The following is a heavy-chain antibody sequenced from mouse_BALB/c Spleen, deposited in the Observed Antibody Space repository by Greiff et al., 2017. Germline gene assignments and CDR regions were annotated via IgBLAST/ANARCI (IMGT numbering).Heavy chain of an antibody. Sequence: EVQVVESGGGLVKPGGSLKLSCAASGFTFSDYYMYWVRQTPEKRLEWVATISDGGSYTYYPDSVKGRFTISRDNAKNNLYLQMSSLKSEDTAMYYCARGLDWYFDVWGAGTTVTVSS. V-gene: IGHV5-4*02. D-gene: IGHD4-1*01. CDR1: GFTFSDYY. CDR2: ISDGGSYT. CDR3: ARGLDWYFDV. J-gene: IGHJ1*01.